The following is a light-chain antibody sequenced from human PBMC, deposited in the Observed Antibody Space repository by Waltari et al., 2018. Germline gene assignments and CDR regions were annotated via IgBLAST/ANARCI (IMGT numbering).Light chain of an antibody. CDR3: QSYDSSLSAWV. V-gene: IGLV1-40*01. Sequence: QSVLTQPPSVSGAPGQRVTIPCTGSRPNIGSRFDLPWYQQVPGTGPKLLIYANNYRPSGVPGRFSGSKSGTSASLAIAGLQAEDEADYYCQSYDSSLSAWVFGGGTKLTVL. CDR2: ANN. CDR1: RPNIGSRFD. J-gene: IGLJ2*01.